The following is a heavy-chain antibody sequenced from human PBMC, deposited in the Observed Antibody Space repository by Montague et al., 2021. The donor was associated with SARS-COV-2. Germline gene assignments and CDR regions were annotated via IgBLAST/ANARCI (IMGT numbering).Heavy chain of an antibody. D-gene: IGHD3-9*01. CDR3: ARDHQFYDVLTAYFPSNYYHNYYGMDV. Sequence: SLRLSCAASGFTFSSYAMHWVRQAPGKGLEWVAVISYDGSNKYYADSVKGRFTIPRDNSKNTLYLQLNSLRAEDTAVYFCARDHQFYDVLTAYFPSNYYHNYYGMDVWGQGTTVTVSS. V-gene: IGHV3-30*04. J-gene: IGHJ6*02. CDR1: GFTFSSYA. CDR2: ISYDGSNK.